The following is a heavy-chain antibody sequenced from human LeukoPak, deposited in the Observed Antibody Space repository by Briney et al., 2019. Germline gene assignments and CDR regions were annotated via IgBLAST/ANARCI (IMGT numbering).Heavy chain of an antibody. CDR3: ARRAGAYSHPYDY. J-gene: IGHJ4*02. V-gene: IGHV3-53*01. CDR2: IYSGTI. CDR1: VFTVSSNS. Sequence: GGSLRLSCTVTVFTVSSNSMSWVRQAAGKGLEWVSFIYSGTIHYSDSVKGRFTISRDNSKNTLYLQMSSLRAEDTAVYYCARRAGAYSHPYDYWGQGTLVTVSS. D-gene: IGHD4/OR15-4a*01.